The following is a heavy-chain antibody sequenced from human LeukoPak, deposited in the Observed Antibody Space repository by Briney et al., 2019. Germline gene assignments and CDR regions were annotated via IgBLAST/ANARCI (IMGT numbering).Heavy chain of an antibody. CDR3: ATETSTVTPVMGY. CDR1: GGXFSGYY. CDR2: INHSGST. V-gene: IGHV4-34*01. J-gene: IGHJ4*02. D-gene: IGHD4-17*01. Sequence: SETLSLTCAVYGGXFSGYYWSWIRQPPGKGLEWIGEINHSGSTNYNPSLKSRVTISVDTSKNQFSLKLSSVTAADTAVYYCATETSTVTPVMGYWGQGTLVTVSS.